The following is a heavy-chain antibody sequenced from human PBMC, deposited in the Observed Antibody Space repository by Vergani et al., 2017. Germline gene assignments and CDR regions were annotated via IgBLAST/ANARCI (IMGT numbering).Heavy chain of an antibody. D-gene: IGHD6-13*01. J-gene: IGHJ4*02. CDR1: GFTFSSYS. CDR3: ARASSWYTFGFDY. Sequence: EVQLVESGGGLVKPGGSLRLSCAASGFTFSSYSMNWVRQAPGKGLEWVSSISSISSYIYYADSVKGRCTISGDNAKNSLYLQMNNLRAEDTAVYYCARASSWYTFGFDYWGQGTLVTVSS. CDR2: ISSISSYI. V-gene: IGHV3-21*01.